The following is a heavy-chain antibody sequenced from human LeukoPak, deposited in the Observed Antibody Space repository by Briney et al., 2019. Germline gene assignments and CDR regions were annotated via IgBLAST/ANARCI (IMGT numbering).Heavy chain of an antibody. CDR2: INPNSGGT. Sequence: ASVKVSCKASGYTFTGYYIHWVRQAPGQGLEWMGWINPNSGGTNYAQKFQGRVTMTRDTSISTAYMELRRLRSDDTAVYYCARDSSGNYRIACDMWGQGTMVTVSS. CDR3: ARDSSGNYRIACDM. J-gene: IGHJ3*02. V-gene: IGHV1-2*02. CDR1: GYTFTGYY. D-gene: IGHD6-19*01.